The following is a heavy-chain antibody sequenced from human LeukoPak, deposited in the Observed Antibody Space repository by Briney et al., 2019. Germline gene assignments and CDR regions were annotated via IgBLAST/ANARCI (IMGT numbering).Heavy chain of an antibody. Sequence: PSQTLSLTCAVSGGSISSGGYFWSWIRQPPGKGLEWIGYIYHSGSTYYNPSLKSRVTISVDRSKNQFSLKLSSVTAADTAVYYCAKQWGSYVNWFDPWGQGTLVTVSS. CDR2: IYHSGST. V-gene: IGHV4-30-2*01. CDR1: GGSISSGGYF. D-gene: IGHD1-26*01. J-gene: IGHJ5*02. CDR3: AKQWGSYVNWFDP.